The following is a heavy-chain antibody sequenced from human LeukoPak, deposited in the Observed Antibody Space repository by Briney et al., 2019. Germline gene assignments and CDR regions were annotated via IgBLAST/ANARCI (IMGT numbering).Heavy chain of an antibody. CDR2: INPNSGGT. CDR3: ARGDCSGGSCYSAGYYYYYGMDV. D-gene: IGHD2-15*01. V-gene: IGHV1-2*02. CDR1: GYIFSGYY. Sequence: GASVKVSCKASGYIFSGYYMHWVRQAPGQGLEWMGWINPNSGGTNYAQKFQGRVTMTRDTSISTAYMELSRLRSDDTAVYFCARGDCSGGSCYSAGYYYYYGMDVWGQGTTVTVSS. J-gene: IGHJ6*02.